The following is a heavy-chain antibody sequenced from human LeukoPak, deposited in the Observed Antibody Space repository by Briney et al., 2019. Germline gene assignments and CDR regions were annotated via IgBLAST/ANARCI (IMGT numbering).Heavy chain of an antibody. D-gene: IGHD5-24*01. V-gene: IGHV6-1*01. J-gene: IGHJ5*02. CDR3: ARGNNGFLDP. CDR2: TYYRSKWYQ. Sequence: SQTLSLTCAISGDSVSSNSAAWNWVRQSPSRGLEWLGRTYYRSKWYQHYAVDVKSRITINPDTSNNQFFLQLNSVTPEDTAVYYCARGNNGFLDPWGQGALVTVSS. CDR1: GDSVSSNSAA.